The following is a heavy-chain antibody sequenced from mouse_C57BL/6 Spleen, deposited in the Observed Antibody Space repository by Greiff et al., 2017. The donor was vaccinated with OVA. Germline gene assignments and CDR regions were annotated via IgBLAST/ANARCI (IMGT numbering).Heavy chain of an antibody. CDR1: GYTFTDYA. J-gene: IGHJ4*01. Sequence: QVQLQQSGAELVRPGASVTLSCKASGYTFTDYAMHWVKQTPVHGLEWIGAIDPETGGTAYNQKFKGKAILTADKSSSTAYMELRSLTSEDSAVYYCTRGDGYYYAMDYWGQGTSVTVSS. CDR3: TRGDGYYYAMDY. D-gene: IGHD2-3*01. V-gene: IGHV1-15*01. CDR2: IDPETGGT.